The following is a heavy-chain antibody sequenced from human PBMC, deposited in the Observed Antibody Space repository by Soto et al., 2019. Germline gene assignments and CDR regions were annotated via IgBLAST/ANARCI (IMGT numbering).Heavy chain of an antibody. CDR1: GFTVSSNY. Sequence: GGSLRLSCAASGFTVSSNYMSWVRQAPGKGLEWVSSIYSGGSTYYADSVKGRFTISRDNSKNTLYLQMNSLRAEDTAVYYCAKVLRGGAMPGPDYWGQGTLVTVSS. D-gene: IGHD3-16*01. CDR3: AKVLRGGAMPGPDY. CDR2: IYSGGST. V-gene: IGHV3-53*01. J-gene: IGHJ4*02.